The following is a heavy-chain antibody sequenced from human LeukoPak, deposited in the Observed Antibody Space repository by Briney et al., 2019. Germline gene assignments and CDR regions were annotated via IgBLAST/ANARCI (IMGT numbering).Heavy chain of an antibody. Sequence: GGSLRLSCAASGFTFGIYGVHWVRHAPGKAREWEAVISYDGSNKSYADYVNGRFTISRDNSKNTLYLQMTSLRAEDTAVYYCARRDSMITFGGVGLYYFDYWGQGTLVTVSS. V-gene: IGHV3-30*03. J-gene: IGHJ4*02. CDR2: ISYDGSNK. D-gene: IGHD3-16*01. CDR3: ARRDSMITFGGVGLYYFDY. CDR1: GFTFGIYG.